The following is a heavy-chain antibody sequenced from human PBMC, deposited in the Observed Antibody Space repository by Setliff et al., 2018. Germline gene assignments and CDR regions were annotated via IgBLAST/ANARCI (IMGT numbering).Heavy chain of an antibody. CDR3: ARDSPEMVAPPAAHCFDP. D-gene: IGHD2-15*01. J-gene: IGHJ5*02. V-gene: IGHV1-69*05. Sequence: SVKVSCKASGGAFSNYGITWVRQAPGQGLEWMGGIIPIFGTTTYAQKFLGRVTITTDESSSTGYMELSSLRSEDTAVYYCARDSPEMVAPPAAHCFDPWGQGTLVTVSS. CDR2: IIPIFGTT. CDR1: GGAFSNYG.